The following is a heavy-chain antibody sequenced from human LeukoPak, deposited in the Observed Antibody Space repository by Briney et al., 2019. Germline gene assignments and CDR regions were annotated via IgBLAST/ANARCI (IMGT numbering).Heavy chain of an antibody. D-gene: IGHD5-12*01. CDR1: GCTFSSYA. V-gene: IGHV1-69*05. CDR2: IIPIFGTA. Sequence: GASVTVSFKCSGCTFSSYAISWVRQAPGQGLEWMGGIIPIFGTANYAQKFQGRVTITTDESTSTAYMELSSLRSEDTAVYYCARGATILYYYYYYMDVWGKGTTVTVSS. CDR3: ARGATILYYYYYYMDV. J-gene: IGHJ6*03.